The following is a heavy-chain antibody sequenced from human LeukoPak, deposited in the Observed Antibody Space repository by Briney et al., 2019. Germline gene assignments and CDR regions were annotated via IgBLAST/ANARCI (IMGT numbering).Heavy chain of an antibody. V-gene: IGHV3-30*18. Sequence: PGGSLRLSCAAPGFTFSSYGMHWVRQAPGKGLEWVAVISYDGSNKYYADSVKGRFTISRDNSKNTLYVQMNSLRAEDTAVYYCAKSMYYEFWSGFLDYWGQGTLVTVSS. CDR3: AKSMYYEFWSGFLDY. CDR2: ISYDGSNK. D-gene: IGHD3-3*01. J-gene: IGHJ4*02. CDR1: GFTFSSYG.